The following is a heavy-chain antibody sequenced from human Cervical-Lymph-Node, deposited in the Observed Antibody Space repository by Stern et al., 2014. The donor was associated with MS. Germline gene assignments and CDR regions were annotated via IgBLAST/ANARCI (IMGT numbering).Heavy chain of an antibody. Sequence: VQLEESGGGVVQSGRSLRLSCAASGFTFSSYGMHWVRQAPGKGLEWVAVIWYDGSNKYYADSVKGRFTISRDNSKNTLYLQMNSLRAEDTAVYYCARDWDGSTHPVDYWGQGTLVTVSS. CDR1: GFTFSSYG. D-gene: IGHD5-24*01. CDR3: ARDWDGSTHPVDY. V-gene: IGHV3-33*01. J-gene: IGHJ4*02. CDR2: IWYDGSNK.